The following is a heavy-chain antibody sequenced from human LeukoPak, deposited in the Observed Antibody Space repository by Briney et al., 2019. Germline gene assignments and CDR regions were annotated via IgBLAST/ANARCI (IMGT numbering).Heavy chain of an antibody. CDR2: VSSSSSYI. D-gene: IGHD3-16*01. J-gene: IGHJ4*02. V-gene: IGHV3-21*01. CDR1: GFTLSRYS. CDR3: AKRGGSRYFDY. Sequence: GGSLRLSCAASGFTLSRYSINWVPQAPGKGREWVSSVSSSSSYIYYADSLKRRFTISRDNAKNSLYLKMNSLRAEDTAGYYCAKRGGSRYFDYWGQGTLVTVSS.